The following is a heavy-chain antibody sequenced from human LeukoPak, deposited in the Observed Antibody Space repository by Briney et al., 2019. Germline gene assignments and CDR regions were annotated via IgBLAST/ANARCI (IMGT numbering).Heavy chain of an antibody. J-gene: IGHJ6*03. V-gene: IGHV3-30*02. CDR3: AKDLLMDTLWFGDPYYYYYMDV. D-gene: IGHD3-10*01. CDR1: GFTFSSYG. CDR2: IRYDGSNK. Sequence: PGGSLRLSCAASGFTFSSYGMHWVRQAPGKGLEWVAFIRYDGSNKYYADSVKGRFTISRDNSKNTLYLQMNSLRAEDTAVYYCAKDLLMDTLWFGDPYYYYYMDVWGKGTTVTISS.